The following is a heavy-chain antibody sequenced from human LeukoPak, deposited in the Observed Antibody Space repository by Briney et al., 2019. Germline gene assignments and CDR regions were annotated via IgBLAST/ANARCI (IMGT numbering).Heavy chain of an antibody. D-gene: IGHD5-24*01. J-gene: IGHJ4*02. CDR1: GGSFSGYY. CDR3: ARGPVMAPFFDY. Sequence: MSSDTLSLTCAVYGGSFSGYYWSWIRQPPGKGLEWIGEINHSGSTNYNPSLKSRVTISVDTSKNQFSLKLSSVTAADTAVYYCARGPVMAPFFDYWGQGTLVTVSS. V-gene: IGHV4-34*01. CDR2: INHSGST.